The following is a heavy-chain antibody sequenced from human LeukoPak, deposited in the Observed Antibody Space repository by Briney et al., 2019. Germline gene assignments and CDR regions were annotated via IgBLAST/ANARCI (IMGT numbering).Heavy chain of an antibody. J-gene: IGHJ4*02. CDR3: AKDTHSSSENFDY. D-gene: IGHD6-13*01. CDR2: ISWNSGSI. CDR1: GFTFDDYA. Sequence: GGSLRLSCAASGFTFDDYAMHWVRQAPGKGLEWVSGISWNSGSIGYADSVKGRFTISRDNAKNSLYLQMNSLRAEDTALYYCAKDTHSSSENFDYWGQGTLVTVSS. V-gene: IGHV3-9*01.